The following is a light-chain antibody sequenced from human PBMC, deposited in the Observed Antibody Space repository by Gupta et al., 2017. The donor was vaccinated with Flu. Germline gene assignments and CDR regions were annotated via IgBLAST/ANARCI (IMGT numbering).Light chain of an antibody. V-gene: IGKV1-33*01. CDR1: QDVTIY. CDR2: DSS. CDR3: QQYDNVPIT. J-gene: IGKJ5*01. Sequence: IQLTQSPSSLFASVGDRVTITCQASQDVTIYLNWYQQKPGKAPKLLIYDSSNLETGVPSRFRGSGSGTDFTFTISSLQAEDMATYYCQQYDNVPITFGQGTRLEIK.